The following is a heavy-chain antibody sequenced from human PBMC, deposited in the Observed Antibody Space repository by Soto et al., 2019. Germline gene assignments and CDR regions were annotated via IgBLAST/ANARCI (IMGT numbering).Heavy chain of an antibody. D-gene: IGHD2-21*01. J-gene: IGHJ4*01. CDR2: INPKTGDT. CDR1: GYTFTDSH. V-gene: IGHV1-2*02. Sequence: GASVNVSCKASGYTFTDSHIHWVRQASGQGLEWLGWINPKTGDTNYPQKFQGRITMTRDTSMSTAYMELTNLTSDDTAVYYCERDPPRYFTSSPEGAGLWGQGTLVTVSS. CDR3: ERDPPRYFTSSPEGAGL.